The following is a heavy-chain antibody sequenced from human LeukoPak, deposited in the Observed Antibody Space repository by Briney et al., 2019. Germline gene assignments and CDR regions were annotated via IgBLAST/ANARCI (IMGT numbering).Heavy chain of an antibody. J-gene: IGHJ4*02. D-gene: IGHD3-10*01. Sequence: TSETLSLTCAVYGGSFSGYYWSWIRQPPGKGLEWIGEINHSGSTNYNPSLKSRVTISVDTSKNQFSLKLSSVTAADTAVYYCARVYIMVRGVTLYYFDYWGQGTLVTVSS. V-gene: IGHV4-34*01. CDR1: GGSFSGYY. CDR3: ARVYIMVRGVTLYYFDY. CDR2: INHSGST.